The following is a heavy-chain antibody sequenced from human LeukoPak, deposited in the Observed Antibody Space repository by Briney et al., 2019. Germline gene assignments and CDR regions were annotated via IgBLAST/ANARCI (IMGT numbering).Heavy chain of an antibody. CDR2: INYSGNT. J-gene: IGHJ5*02. CDR3: ARGYVSGVTYQLLYSRWFDP. CDR1: GGSLSGYY. V-gene: IGHV4-34*01. Sequence: PSETLSLTCAVYGGSLSGYYWTWIRQTPGKGLEWIGEINYSGNTNYNRSLKSRVTISADTSKNQFSLRLSSVTAADTAVYYCARGYVSGVTYQLLYSRWFDPWGQGTLVTVSS. D-gene: IGHD2-2*02.